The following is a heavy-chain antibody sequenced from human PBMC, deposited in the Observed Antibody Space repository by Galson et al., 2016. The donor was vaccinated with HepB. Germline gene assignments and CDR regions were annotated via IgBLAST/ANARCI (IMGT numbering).Heavy chain of an antibody. D-gene: IGHD3-10*01. CDR2: IWYDGSNK. CDR1: GFTFSSYG. V-gene: IGHV3-33*01. CDR3: ARDTRRKLWCGVSGVYYYGMDV. J-gene: IGHJ6*02. Sequence: SLRLSCAASGFTFSSYGMHWVRQAPGKGLEWVAVIWYDGSNKYYADSVKGRFTISRDNSKNTLYLQMNSLRAEDTAVYYCARDTRRKLWCGVSGVYYYGMDVWGQGTTVTVAS.